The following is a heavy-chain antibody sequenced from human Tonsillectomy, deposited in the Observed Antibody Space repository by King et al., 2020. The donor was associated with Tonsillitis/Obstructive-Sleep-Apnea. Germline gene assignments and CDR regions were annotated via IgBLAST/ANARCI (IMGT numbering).Heavy chain of an antibody. CDR2: IYWDDDR. CDR1: GFSPSTSGVG. Sequence: TLKESGPTLVRPTQTLTLTCTFSGFSPSTSGVGVGWIRQPPGKALEWLALIYWDDDRRYSPSLKSRLTITKDTSKNQVVLTMTNVDPVDTATYYCAHKVTSSYYYYGLNVWGQGTTVTVSS. CDR3: AHKVTSSYYYYGLNV. J-gene: IGHJ6*02. V-gene: IGHV2-5*02. D-gene: IGHD2-2*01.